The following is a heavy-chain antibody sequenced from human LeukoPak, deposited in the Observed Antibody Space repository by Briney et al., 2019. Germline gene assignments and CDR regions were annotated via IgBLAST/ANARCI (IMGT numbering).Heavy chain of an antibody. V-gene: IGHV3-23*01. CDR1: GFTFSSYA. CDR2: ISDSGGNT. D-gene: IGHD6-13*01. J-gene: IGHJ5*02. CDR3: ARDLAAAATWFDP. Sequence: PGGSLRLSCAASGFTFSSYAMSWVRQAPGQGLEWVSAISDSGGNTYYADSVKGRFTISRDNSKNTLYLQMNSLRAEDTAVYFCARDLAAAATWFDPWGQGTLVTVST.